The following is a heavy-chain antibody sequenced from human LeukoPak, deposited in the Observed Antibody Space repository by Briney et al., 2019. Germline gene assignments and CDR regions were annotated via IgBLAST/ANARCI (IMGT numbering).Heavy chain of an antibody. CDR3: ARRSGSGPYYY. V-gene: IGHV1-18*01. J-gene: IGHJ4*02. CDR1: GYTFTSCA. D-gene: IGHD2-15*01. Sequence: ASVKVSCKASGYTFTSCAISWVRQAPGQGLEWMEWISAYNGNTNSAQKLQGRFTMTTDTSTSTAYMELRSLRSDDTAVYYCARRSGSGPYYYWGQGTLVTVSS. CDR2: ISAYNGNT.